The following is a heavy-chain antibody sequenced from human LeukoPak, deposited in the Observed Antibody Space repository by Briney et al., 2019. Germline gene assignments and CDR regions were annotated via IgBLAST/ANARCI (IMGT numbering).Heavy chain of an antibody. D-gene: IGHD6-19*01. V-gene: IGHV3-23*01. CDR1: GFTFSSYG. CDR2: ISGSGGST. Sequence: GGSLRLSCAASGFTFSSYGMSWVRQAPGKGLEWVSAISGSGGSTYYADSVKGRFTISRDNSKNTLYLQMNSLRAEDTAVYYCAKDLRDSSGWYPYYFDYWGQGTLVTVSS. J-gene: IGHJ4*02. CDR3: AKDLRDSSGWYPYYFDY.